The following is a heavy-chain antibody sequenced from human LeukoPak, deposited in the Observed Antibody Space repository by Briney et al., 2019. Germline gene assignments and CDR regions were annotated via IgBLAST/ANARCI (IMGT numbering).Heavy chain of an antibody. Sequence: EASVKVSFKASGYTFTSYGISWVRQARGQGLEWMGWISAYNGNTNYAQKLQGRVTMTTDTSTSTAYMELRSLRSDDTAVYYCATAKLLWFGESSHWGQGTLVTVSS. CDR1: GYTFTSYG. V-gene: IGHV1-18*01. J-gene: IGHJ4*02. CDR3: ATAKLLWFGESSH. D-gene: IGHD3-10*01. CDR2: ISAYNGNT.